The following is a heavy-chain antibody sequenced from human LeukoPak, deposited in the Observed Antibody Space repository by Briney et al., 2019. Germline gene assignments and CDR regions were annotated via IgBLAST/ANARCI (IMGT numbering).Heavy chain of an antibody. CDR2: ISSDGNNK. CDR3: AKGNDIGGYYYPHFDY. Sequence: PGGSLRLSCAASGFTFSSYGMHWVRQAPGKGLEWVAVISSDGNNKNYVDSVKGRFTFPRDNSKNTLYLQMNSLRAEDTAVYYCAKGNDIGGYYYPHFDYWGQGTLVTVSS. V-gene: IGHV3-30*18. J-gene: IGHJ4*02. CDR1: GFTFSSYG. D-gene: IGHD3-22*01.